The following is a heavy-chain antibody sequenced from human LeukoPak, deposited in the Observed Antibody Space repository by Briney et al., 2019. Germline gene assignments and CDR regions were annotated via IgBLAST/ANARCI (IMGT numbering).Heavy chain of an antibody. CDR3: ARDSSSSSGFDP. D-gene: IGHD6-6*01. J-gene: IGHJ5*02. V-gene: IGHV1-2*02. CDR2: INPNSGGT. CDR1: GYTFTGYY. Sequence: ASVKVSCKASGYTFTGYYMHWVRQAPGQGLEWMGWINPNSGGTNYAQKFQGRVTMTRDTSISTAYMELGRLRSDDTAVYYCARDSSSSSGFDPWGQGTLVTVSS.